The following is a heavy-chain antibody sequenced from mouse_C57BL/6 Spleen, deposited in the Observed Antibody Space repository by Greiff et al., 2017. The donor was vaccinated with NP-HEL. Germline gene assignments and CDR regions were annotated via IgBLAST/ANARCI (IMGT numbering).Heavy chain of an antibody. CDR2: RRYDGSN. J-gene: IGHJ1*03. D-gene: IGHD1-1*01. Sequence: EVQLVESGPGLVKPSQSLSLTCSVSGYSITSGYYWNWIRQFPGNKLEWMGYRRYDGSNNYNPSLKNRISITRDTSKNQFFLKLNSVTTEDTATYDCARYYYGSSYWYFDVWGTGTTVTVSS. CDR1: GYSITSGYY. V-gene: IGHV3-6*01. CDR3: ARYYYGSSYWYFDV.